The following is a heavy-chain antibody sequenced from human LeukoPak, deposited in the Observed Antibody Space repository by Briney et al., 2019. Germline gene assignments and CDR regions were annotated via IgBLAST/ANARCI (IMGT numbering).Heavy chain of an antibody. D-gene: IGHD3-22*01. Sequence: GGSLRLSCAASGFTFSNAWMNWVRQAPGKGLEWVGRIKSKTDGGTTDYAAPVKGRFTISRDGSKNTLYLQMNSLKTEDTAVYCCSTTYYYDSSEGYWGQGTLVTVSS. CDR3: STTYYYDSSEGY. J-gene: IGHJ4*02. CDR2: IKSKTDGGTT. CDR1: GFTFSNAW. V-gene: IGHV3-15*07.